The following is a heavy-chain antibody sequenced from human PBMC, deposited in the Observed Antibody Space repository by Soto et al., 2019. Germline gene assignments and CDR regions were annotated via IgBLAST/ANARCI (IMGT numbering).Heavy chain of an antibody. V-gene: IGHV4-34*01. CDR1: GGSFSGYY. CDR2: INHSGST. J-gene: IGHJ4*02. CDR3: ARDHDYGGQIDY. Sequence: SETLSLTCAVYGGSFSGYYWSWIRQPPGKGLEWIGEINHSGSTNYNLSLKSRVTISVDTSKNQFSLKLSSVTAADTAVYYCARDHDYGGQIDYWGQGTLVTVSS. D-gene: IGHD4-17*01.